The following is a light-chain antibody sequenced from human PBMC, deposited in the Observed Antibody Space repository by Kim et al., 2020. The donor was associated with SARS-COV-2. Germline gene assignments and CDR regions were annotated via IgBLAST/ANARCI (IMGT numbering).Light chain of an antibody. CDR1: QTISNW. CDR2: EAS. CDR3: KQYNHYWT. J-gene: IGKJ1*01. Sequence: DIQMTQSPSTLSASVGDRVTITCRASQTISNWLAWYQQKPGKAPKLLIHEASRLESGVPSRFSGSGSGTEFTLSISSLQPDDFATYYCKQYNHYWTFGQRTKVDIK. V-gene: IGKV1-5*03.